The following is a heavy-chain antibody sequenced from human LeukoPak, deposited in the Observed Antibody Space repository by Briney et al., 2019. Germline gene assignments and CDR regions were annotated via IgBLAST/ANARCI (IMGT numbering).Heavy chain of an antibody. V-gene: IGHV3-23*01. J-gene: IGHJ4*02. CDR2: ISGSGGST. D-gene: IGHD5-12*01. CDR1: GFTFSSYA. Sequence: GGSLRLSCAASGFTFSSYAMSWVRQAPGKGLEWVSAISGSGGSTYYADSVKGRFTISRDNSKNTLYLQMNSLRAEDTAVYYCAKDQIAGGYGFTFDYWGQGTLVTVSS. CDR3: AKDQIAGGYGFTFDY.